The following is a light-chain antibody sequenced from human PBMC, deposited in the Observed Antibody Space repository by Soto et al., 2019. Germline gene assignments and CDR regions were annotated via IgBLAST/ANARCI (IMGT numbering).Light chain of an antibody. V-gene: IGKV1-39*01. CDR2: AAS. CDR3: QQTYSTPGT. Sequence: DIQMTQSPSPLSASVGDSVTITCRASQTIKTYLNWYRHKPGEAPKLLIYAASRLRTGVPSRFSGSGSGTFFTLSISSLQPEDFATYYCQQTYSTPGTFGQGTKVEV. J-gene: IGKJ1*01. CDR1: QTIKTY.